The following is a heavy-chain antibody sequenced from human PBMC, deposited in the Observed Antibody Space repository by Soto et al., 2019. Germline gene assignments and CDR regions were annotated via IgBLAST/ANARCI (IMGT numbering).Heavy chain of an antibody. D-gene: IGHD6-19*01. Sequence: ETLSLTCTVSGGSISSSSYYWGWIRQPPGKGLEWIGSIYYSGSTYYNPSLKSRVTISVDTSKNQFTLKLSSVTAADTAVYYCATRVLYSSGWYPWGQGTLVTVSS. CDR1: GGSISSSSYY. CDR3: ATRVLYSSGWYP. V-gene: IGHV4-39*01. CDR2: IYYSGST. J-gene: IGHJ5*02.